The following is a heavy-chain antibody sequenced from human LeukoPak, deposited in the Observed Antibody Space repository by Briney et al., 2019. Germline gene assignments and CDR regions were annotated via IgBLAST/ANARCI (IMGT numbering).Heavy chain of an antibody. CDR1: GGSISSSSYY. V-gene: IGHV4-39*01. J-gene: IGHJ5*02. D-gene: IGHD1-7*01. Sequence: SSETLSLTCTVSGGSISSSSYYWGWIRQPPGKGLEWIGSIYYSGSTYHNPSLKSRVTISVDTSKNQFSLKLSSVTAADTAVYYCARGRYNWKYVWFDPWGQGTLVTVSS. CDR2: IYYSGST. CDR3: ARGRYNWKYVWFDP.